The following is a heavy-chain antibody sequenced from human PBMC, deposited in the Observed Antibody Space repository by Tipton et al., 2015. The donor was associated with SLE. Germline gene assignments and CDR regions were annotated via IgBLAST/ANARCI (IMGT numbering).Heavy chain of an antibody. CDR3: ARDTIGRAFDI. V-gene: IGHV4-39*07. CDR2: IYYSGST. CDR1: GGSISSSSYY. J-gene: IGHJ3*02. Sequence: LRLSCTVSGGSISSSSYYWGWIRQPPGKGLEWIGSIYYSGSTCYNPSLKSRVTISVDTSKNQFSLKLSSVTAADTAVYYCARDTIGRAFDIWGQGTMVTVSS. D-gene: IGHD3-9*01.